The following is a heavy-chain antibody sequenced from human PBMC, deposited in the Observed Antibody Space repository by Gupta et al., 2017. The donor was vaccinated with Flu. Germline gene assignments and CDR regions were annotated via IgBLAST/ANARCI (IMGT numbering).Heavy chain of an antibody. D-gene: IGHD2/OR15-2a*01. J-gene: IGHJ4*02. CDR1: GGYISDTSYY. CDR3: ARRITYGKTFHY. CDR2: VGYSGNT. Sequence: QLQLQESGPGLVKPSETLSLLCTVSGGYISDTSYYWGWIRQHPGKGLEWFGNVGYSGNTSYNPSLKSGVTISVDTSKNQFSLKLSSVTAADTAVYYCARRITYGKTFHYWGQGSLVTVSS. V-gene: IGHV4-39*01.